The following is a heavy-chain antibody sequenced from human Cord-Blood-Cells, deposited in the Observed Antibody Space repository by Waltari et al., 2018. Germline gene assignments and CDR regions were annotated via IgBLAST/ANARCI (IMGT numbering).Heavy chain of an antibody. CDR1: GGTFSSYA. Sequence: QVQLVQSGAEVKKPGSSVKVSCKASGGTFSSYAISWVRQAPGQGLEWMGRIIPILGIANYAQKFQGRVTITADKSTSTAYMELSSLRSEDTAVYYCARDAPWGLDAFDIWGQGTMVTVSS. CDR2: IIPILGIA. D-gene: IGHD7-27*01. V-gene: IGHV1-69*09. CDR3: ARDAPWGLDAFDI. J-gene: IGHJ3*02.